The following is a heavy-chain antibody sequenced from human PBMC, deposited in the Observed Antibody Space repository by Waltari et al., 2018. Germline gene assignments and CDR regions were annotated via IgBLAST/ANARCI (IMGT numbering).Heavy chain of an antibody. Sequence: QVQLVESGGGVVQPGRSLRLSCAASGFTFSSYAMHWVRQAPGQGLEWVAVISYDGSNKYYADSVKGRFTISRDNSKNTLYLQMNSLRAEDTAVYYCARDQWEGIAVAGTDYYYYYGMDVWGQGTTVTVSS. CDR3: ARDQWEGIAVAGTDYYYYYGMDV. CDR1: GFTFSSYA. V-gene: IGHV3-30-3*01. J-gene: IGHJ6*02. CDR2: ISYDGSNK. D-gene: IGHD6-19*01.